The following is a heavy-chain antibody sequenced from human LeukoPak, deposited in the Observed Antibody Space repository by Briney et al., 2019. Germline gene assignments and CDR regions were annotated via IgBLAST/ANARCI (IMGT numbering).Heavy chain of an antibody. CDR2: ISSSSSYI. D-gene: IGHD4-17*01. J-gene: IGHJ4*02. V-gene: IGHV3-21*01. Sequence: GGSLRLSCAASGFTFSSYSMNRVRQAPGKGLEWVSSISSSSSYIYYADSVKGRFTISRDNAKNSLYLQMNSLRAEDTAVYYCARSDSQDYGHYWGQGTLVTVSS. CDR3: ARSDSQDYGHY. CDR1: GFTFSSYS.